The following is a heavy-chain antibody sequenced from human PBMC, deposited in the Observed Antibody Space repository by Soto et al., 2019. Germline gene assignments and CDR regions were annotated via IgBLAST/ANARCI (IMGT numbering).Heavy chain of an antibody. V-gene: IGHV3-23*01. CDR3: AKDRTALLWLGESAPFQH. CDR1: GFTFSSYA. CDR2: ISGSGGST. J-gene: IGHJ1*01. D-gene: IGHD3-10*01. Sequence: GSLRLSCAASGFTFSSYAMSWVRQAPGKGLEWVSAISGSGGSTYYADSVKGRFTISRDNSKNTLYLQMNSLRAEDTAVYYCAKDRTALLWLGESAPFQHWGQGTLVTVSS.